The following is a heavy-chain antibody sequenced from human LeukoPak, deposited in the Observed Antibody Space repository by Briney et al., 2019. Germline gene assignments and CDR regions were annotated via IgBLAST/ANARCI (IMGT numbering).Heavy chain of an antibody. CDR3: ASYKRRIVGATKFHYYYGMDV. CDR2: MNPNSGNT. D-gene: IGHD1-26*01. Sequence: ASVKVSCKASGYTFTSYDINWVRQATGQGLEWMGWMNPNSGNTGYAQKFQGRVTMTRNTSISTAYMELSRLRSDDTAVYYCASYKRRIVGATKFHYYYGMDVWGQGTTVTVSS. CDR1: GYTFTSYD. J-gene: IGHJ6*02. V-gene: IGHV1-8*01.